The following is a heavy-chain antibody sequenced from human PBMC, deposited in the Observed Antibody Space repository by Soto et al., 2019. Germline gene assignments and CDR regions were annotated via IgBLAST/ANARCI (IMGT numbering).Heavy chain of an antibody. Sequence: PGGTLRLSCAASGFTFSSYWMHWVRQAPGKGLVWVSRINSDGSSTSYADSVKGRFTISRDNAKNTLYLQMNSLRAEDTAVFFCARGYYDFWSGYLGPFDYWGQGTLVTVSS. D-gene: IGHD3-3*01. CDR2: INSDGSST. V-gene: IGHV3-74*01. CDR1: GFTFSSYW. CDR3: ARGYYDFWSGYLGPFDY. J-gene: IGHJ4*02.